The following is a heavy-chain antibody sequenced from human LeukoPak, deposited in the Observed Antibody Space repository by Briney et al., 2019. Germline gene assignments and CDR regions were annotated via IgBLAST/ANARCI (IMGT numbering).Heavy chain of an antibody. CDR3: AKDSEFGYSYGYSDY. CDR2: ISYDGSNK. CDR1: GFTFSSYG. V-gene: IGHV3-30*18. J-gene: IGHJ4*02. Sequence: PGGSLRLSCAASGFTFSSYGMHWVRQAPGKGLEWVAVISYDGSNKYYADSVKGRFTISRDNSKNTLYLQMNSLRAEDTAVYYCAKDSEFGYSYGYSDYWGQGTLVTVSS. D-gene: IGHD5-18*01.